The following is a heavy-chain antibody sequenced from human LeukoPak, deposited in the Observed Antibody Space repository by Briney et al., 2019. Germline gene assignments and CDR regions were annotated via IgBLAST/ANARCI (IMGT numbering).Heavy chain of an antibody. CDR1: GYTFTSYG. CDR2: IIPIFGTA. J-gene: IGHJ6*03. V-gene: IGHV1-69*06. Sequence: GASVKVSCKASGYTFTSYGISWVRQAPGQGLEWMRGIIPIFGTANYAQKFQGRVTITADKSTSTAYLELSSLRSEDTAVYYCARGRYDFWSGYDYYYMDVWGKGTPVTVSS. D-gene: IGHD3-3*01. CDR3: ARGRYDFWSGYDYYYMDV.